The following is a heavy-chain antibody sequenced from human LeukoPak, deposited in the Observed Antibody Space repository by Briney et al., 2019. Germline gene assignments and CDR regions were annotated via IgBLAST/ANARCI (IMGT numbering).Heavy chain of an antibody. Sequence: SETLSLTCTVSGGSISSYYWSWIRQPPGKGLEWIGRIYLGGSTNYSPSLKSRVIISLDTSKSEFSLKLRSVTAADTAVYYCARAGCELLGPYYFDYWGRGTLVTVSS. CDR3: ARAGCELLGPYYFDY. CDR1: GGSISSYY. J-gene: IGHJ4*02. D-gene: IGHD2-15*01. V-gene: IGHV4-59*08. CDR2: IYLGGST.